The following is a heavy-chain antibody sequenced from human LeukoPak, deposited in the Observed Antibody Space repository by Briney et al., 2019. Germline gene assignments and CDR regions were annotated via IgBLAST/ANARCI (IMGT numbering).Heavy chain of an antibody. CDR3: ARDRVGFYDNSGSLLYLWYFDL. Sequence: SETLSLTCTVSGGSISSSSYYWGWIRQPPGKGLEWIGSIYYSGSTYYNPSLKSRVTISVDTSKNQFSLKLSSVTAADTAVYYCARDRVGFYDNSGSLLYLWYFDLWGRGTLVTVSS. D-gene: IGHD3-22*01. V-gene: IGHV4-39*07. J-gene: IGHJ2*01. CDR2: IYYSGST. CDR1: GGSISSSSYY.